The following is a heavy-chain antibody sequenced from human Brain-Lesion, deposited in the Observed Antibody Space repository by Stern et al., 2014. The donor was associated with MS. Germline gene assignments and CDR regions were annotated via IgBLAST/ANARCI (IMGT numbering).Heavy chain of an antibody. CDR2: IHYSGFT. Sequence: QLVESGPGLVKPSETLSLTCPVSGGSISSSNYYWAWIRQPPGKGLEWIGNIHYSGFTYNKPSLKSRGTISVDMSKNQFSLKLSSVTAADSAIYYCARHDSVPRPSQLYSARDRGPGYFDYWGQGTLVTVSS. J-gene: IGHJ4*02. V-gene: IGHV4-39*01. CDR3: ARHDSVPRPSQLYSARDRGPGYFDY. D-gene: IGHD1-26*01. CDR1: GGSISSSNYY.